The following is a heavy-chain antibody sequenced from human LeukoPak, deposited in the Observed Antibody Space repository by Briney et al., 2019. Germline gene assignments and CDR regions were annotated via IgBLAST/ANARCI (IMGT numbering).Heavy chain of an antibody. CDR2: IFYSGNT. Sequence: SETLSLTCTVSGVSISSYYWSWIRQPPGKGLEWIGYIFYSGNTIYNPSLRSRVTISADTSKNHFSLRLRSVTAADTAVYYCARLAAISGSDYPDGWGQGTLVTVSS. D-gene: IGHD1-26*01. J-gene: IGHJ4*02. CDR1: GVSISSYY. CDR3: ARLAAISGSDYPDG. V-gene: IGHV4-59*08.